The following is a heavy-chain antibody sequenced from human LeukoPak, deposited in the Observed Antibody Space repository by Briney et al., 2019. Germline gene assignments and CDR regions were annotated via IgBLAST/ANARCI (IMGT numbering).Heavy chain of an antibody. J-gene: IGHJ4*02. CDR3: ARDRRVQLWSPAGFDY. CDR1: GFTFNTYT. Sequence: EPGGSLRLSCAASGFTFNTYTMNWVRQAPGKGLECVSSISSSSVYIYYADSVKGRFTISRDNAKNSLYLQMNSLRAEDTAVYYCARDRRVQLWSPAGFDYWGQGTLVTVSS. CDR2: ISSSSVYI. D-gene: IGHD5-18*01. V-gene: IGHV3-21*01.